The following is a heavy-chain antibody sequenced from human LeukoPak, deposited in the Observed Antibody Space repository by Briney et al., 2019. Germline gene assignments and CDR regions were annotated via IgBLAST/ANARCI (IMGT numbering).Heavy chain of an antibody. D-gene: IGHD2-15*01. CDR2: IYYSGST. CDR3: ARDACSGGSCLDY. Sequence: SETLSLTCTVSGGSISSGGYYWSWLRQHPGKGLEWIGYIYYSGSTYYNPSLKSRVTISVDTSKNQFSLKLSSVTAADTAVYYCARDACSGGSCLDYWGQGTLVTVSS. CDR1: GGSISSGGYY. V-gene: IGHV4-31*03. J-gene: IGHJ4*02.